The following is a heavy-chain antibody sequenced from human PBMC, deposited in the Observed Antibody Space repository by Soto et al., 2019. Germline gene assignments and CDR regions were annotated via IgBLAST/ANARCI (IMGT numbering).Heavy chain of an antibody. Sequence: ASVKVSCKAPADTFTSYYIHWVRQAPGHGLEWMGIINPNGGSTRFAQTFQGRITMTTDTSTSTVYMELRSLRSEDTAVYYCATPLGYCSGGSCYSHGAFDIWGQGTMVTVSS. V-gene: IGHV1-46*01. CDR2: INPNGGST. CDR1: ADTFTSYY. J-gene: IGHJ3*02. CDR3: ATPLGYCSGGSCYSHGAFDI. D-gene: IGHD2-15*01.